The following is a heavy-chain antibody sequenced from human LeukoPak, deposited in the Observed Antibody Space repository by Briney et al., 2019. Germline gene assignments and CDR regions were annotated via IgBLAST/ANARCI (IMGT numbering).Heavy chain of an antibody. CDR1: GYTLTELS. J-gene: IGHJ3*02. V-gene: IGHV1-24*01. D-gene: IGHD3-10*01. Sequence: ASGKVSCKVSGYTLTELSMHWVRQAPGKGLEWMGGFDTEDGETIYAQKFQGRVTMTEDTSTDTAYMELSSLRSEDTAVYYCTKQGLGSYDAFDIWGQGTMVTVSS. CDR3: TKQGLGSYDAFDI. CDR2: FDTEDGET.